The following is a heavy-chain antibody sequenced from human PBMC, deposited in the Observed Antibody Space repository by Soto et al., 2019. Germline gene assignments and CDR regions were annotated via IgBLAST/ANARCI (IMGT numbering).Heavy chain of an antibody. CDR2: IIPIFGTA. D-gene: IGHD1-26*01. V-gene: IGHV1-69*13. J-gene: IGHJ6*02. CDR3: ASAGGVGATGYYYGMDV. CDR1: GGTFISYA. Sequence: SVKVSCKASGGTFISYAISWVRQAPGQGLEWMGGIIPIFGTANYAQKLQGRVTITADESKSTAYMELSSLRSEDTAVYYCASAGGVGATGYYYGMDVWGQGTTVTVSS.